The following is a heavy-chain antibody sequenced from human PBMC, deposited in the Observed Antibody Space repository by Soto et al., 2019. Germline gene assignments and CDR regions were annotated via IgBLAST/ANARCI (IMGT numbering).Heavy chain of an antibody. D-gene: IGHD6-19*01. J-gene: IGHJ4*02. CDR2: IIPIFGRP. CDR1: GGTFCSYA. CDR3: ARGRIKDSSAWFVRWVLDY. V-gene: IGHV1-69*01. Sequence: QEQLVQSGAEVRKPGSSVKVSCKASGGTFCSYAISWVRQAPGQGLEWMGGIIPIFGRPNYAQKFQGRVTITADDSTSSVYMELSSLRSEDTAVYYCARGRIKDSSAWFVRWVLDYWGQGTLVTVSS.